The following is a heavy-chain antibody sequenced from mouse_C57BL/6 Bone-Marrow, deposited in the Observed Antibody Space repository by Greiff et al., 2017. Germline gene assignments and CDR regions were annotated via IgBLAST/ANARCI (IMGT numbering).Heavy chain of an antibody. CDR2: ISDGGSYT. J-gene: IGHJ3*01. D-gene: IGHD2-3*01. V-gene: IGHV5-4*01. Sequence: EVKLMESGGGLVKPGGSLKLSCAASGFTFSSYAMSWVRQTPEKRLEWVATISDGGSYTYYPDNVKGRFTISRDNAKNNLYLQMSHLKSEDTAMYYCARDLYDGYPWFAYWGQGTLVTVSA. CDR1: GFTFSSYA. CDR3: ARDLYDGYPWFAY.